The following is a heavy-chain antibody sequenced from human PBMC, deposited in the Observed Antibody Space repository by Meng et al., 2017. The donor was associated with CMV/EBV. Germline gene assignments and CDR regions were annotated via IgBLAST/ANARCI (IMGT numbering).Heavy chain of an antibody. CDR3: ARGKRRGYSYGYWFGFDP. CDR1: SFRGCS. V-gene: IGHV4-34*01. CDR2: FNHRGST. Sequence: SFRGCSRSWLRQPPGRGLQWLGEFNHRGSTNSNPSLHSRVPISVDTSKNQFSLKLSSVTAADTAVYYCARGKRRGYSYGYWFGFDPWGQGTLVTVSS. J-gene: IGHJ5*02. D-gene: IGHD5-18*01.